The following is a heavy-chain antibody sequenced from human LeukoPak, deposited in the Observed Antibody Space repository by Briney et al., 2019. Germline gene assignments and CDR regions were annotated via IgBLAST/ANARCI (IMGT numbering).Heavy chain of an antibody. CDR2: IDGGGST. V-gene: IGHV3-53*01. D-gene: IGHD4-23*01. J-gene: IGHJ6*03. CDR1: GFTVSSNY. Sequence: HPGGSLRLSCAASGFTVSSNYMSWVRQAPGKGLEWVSVIDGGGSTYYADSVKGRFTISRDNSRNTLYLQMNSLRAEDTAVYYCARSTVVTGRYYYYYMDVWGKGTTVSVSS. CDR3: ARSTVVTGRYYYYYMDV.